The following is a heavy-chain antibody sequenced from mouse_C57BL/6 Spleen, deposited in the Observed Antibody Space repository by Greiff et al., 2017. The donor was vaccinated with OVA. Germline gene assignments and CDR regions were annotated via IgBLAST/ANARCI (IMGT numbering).Heavy chain of an antibody. CDR1: GYTFTNYW. V-gene: IGHV1-63*01. Sequence: VQLQESGAELVRPGTSVKMSCKASGYTFTNYWIGWAKQRPGHGLEWIGDIYPGGGYTNYNEKFKGKATLTADKSSSTAYMQISSLTSEDSAIYYCARKVLYYAMDYWGQGTSVTVSS. J-gene: IGHJ4*01. CDR3: ARKVLYYAMDY. CDR2: IYPGGGYT.